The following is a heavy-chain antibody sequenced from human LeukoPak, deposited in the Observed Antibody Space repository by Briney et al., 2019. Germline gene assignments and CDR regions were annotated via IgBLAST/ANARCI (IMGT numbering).Heavy chain of an antibody. V-gene: IGHV4-34*01. CDR1: GGSFSGYH. CDR2: INHSGST. Sequence: SETLSLTCAVYGGSFSGYHWSWIRQPPGKGLEWIGEINHSGSTNYNPSLKSRVTISVDTSKNQFSLKLSSVTAADTAVYYCARADMITFGGVIDRYFDYWGQGTLVTVSS. J-gene: IGHJ4*02. D-gene: IGHD3-16*02. CDR3: ARADMITFGGVIDRYFDY.